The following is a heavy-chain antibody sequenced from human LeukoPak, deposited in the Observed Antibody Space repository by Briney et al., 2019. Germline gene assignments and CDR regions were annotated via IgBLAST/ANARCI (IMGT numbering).Heavy chain of an antibody. J-gene: IGHJ4*02. CDR2: ISWNSI. CDR1: GFTFDDYA. CDR3: AKDRANDFWSAYYSPYFDY. D-gene: IGHD3-3*01. Sequence: GRSLRLSCAASGFTFDDYAMHWVRHAPGKGLEWVSGISWNSIDYADSVKGRFTISRDNAKNSLYLQMNSLRAEDTALYYCAKDRANDFWSAYYSPYFDYWGQGTLVTVSS. V-gene: IGHV3-9*01.